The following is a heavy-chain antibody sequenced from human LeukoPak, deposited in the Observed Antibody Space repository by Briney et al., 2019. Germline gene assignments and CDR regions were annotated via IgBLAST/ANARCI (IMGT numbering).Heavy chain of an antibody. J-gene: IGHJ4*02. Sequence: PGGSLRLSCAASGFTFSDYYMSWIRQAPGKGLEWVSYISSSGSTIYYADSVKGRFTISRDNAKNSLYLQMNSLRAEDTAVYYCARDLSVVVITGRRGDYWGQGTLVTVSS. CDR3: ARDLSVVVITGRRGDY. CDR2: ISSSGSTI. D-gene: IGHD3-22*01. V-gene: IGHV3-11*04. CDR1: GFTFSDYY.